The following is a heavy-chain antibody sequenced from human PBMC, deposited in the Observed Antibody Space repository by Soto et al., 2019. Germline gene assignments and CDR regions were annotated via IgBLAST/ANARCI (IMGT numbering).Heavy chain of an antibody. J-gene: IGHJ6*02. CDR2: IWYDGSNK. CDR3: ARDPATVPAYYYGMDV. CDR1: GFTFSSYG. Sequence: GGSLRLSCAASGFTFSSYGMHWVRQAPGKGLEWVAVIWYDGSNKYYADSVKGRFTISRDNSKNTPYLQMNSLRAEDTAVYYCARDPATVPAYYYGMDVWGQGTTVTVSS. V-gene: IGHV3-33*01. D-gene: IGHD1-26*01.